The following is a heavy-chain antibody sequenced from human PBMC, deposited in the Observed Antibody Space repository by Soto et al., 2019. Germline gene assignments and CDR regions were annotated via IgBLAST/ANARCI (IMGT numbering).Heavy chain of an antibody. Sequence: QVQLVESGGGLVKPGGSLRLSCAASGFTFSDYYMSWIRQAPGKGLEWVSYISSSGSTIYYADSVKGRFTISRDNAKNSLYLQMNSLRAEDTAVYYCARDPCSSTSCERNPYYYYYMDVWGKGTTVTVSS. D-gene: IGHD2-2*01. J-gene: IGHJ6*03. V-gene: IGHV3-11*01. CDR3: ARDPCSSTSCERNPYYYYYMDV. CDR2: ISSSGSTI. CDR1: GFTFSDYY.